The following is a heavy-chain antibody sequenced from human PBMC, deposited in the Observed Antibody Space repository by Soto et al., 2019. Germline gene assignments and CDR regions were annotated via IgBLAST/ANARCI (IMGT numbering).Heavy chain of an antibody. CDR3: ATPSNSGWYFQPKSYYYYGMDV. D-gene: IGHD6-19*01. CDR1: GYTFTGYY. Sequence: QVQLVQSGAEVKKPGASVKVSCKASGYTFTGYYMHWVRQAPGQGLEWMGWINPNSGGTNYAQKFQGRVTMTRDTSISTDYMELSRLRSDDTAVYYCATPSNSGWYFQPKSYYYYGMDVWGQGTTVTVYS. CDR2: INPNSGGT. J-gene: IGHJ6*02. V-gene: IGHV1-2*02.